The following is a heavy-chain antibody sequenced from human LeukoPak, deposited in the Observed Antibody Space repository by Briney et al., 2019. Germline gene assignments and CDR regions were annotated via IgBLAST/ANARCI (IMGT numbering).Heavy chain of an antibody. D-gene: IGHD2-15*01. Sequence: GGSLRLSCAASGFTFSSYAMSWVRQAPGKGLEWVSAISGSGGSTYYADSVKGRFTISRDNSKNTLYLQMNSLRAEDTAVYYCAKDQQVVSPEDDAFGIWGQGTMVTVSS. CDR2: ISGSGGST. CDR1: GFTFSSYA. V-gene: IGHV3-23*01. J-gene: IGHJ3*02. CDR3: AKDQQVVSPEDDAFGI.